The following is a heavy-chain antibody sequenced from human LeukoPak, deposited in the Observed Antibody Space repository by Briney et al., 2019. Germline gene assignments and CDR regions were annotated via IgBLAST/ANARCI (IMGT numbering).Heavy chain of an antibody. D-gene: IGHD2-8*02. CDR2: INPNSGGT. CDR3: ARVSFTGGIHFDY. J-gene: IGHJ4*02. CDR1: GYTFTGYY. Sequence: GASVKVSCKASGYTFTGYYMHWVRQAPGQGLEWMGWINPNSGGTNYAQKFQGRVTMTRDTSISTAYMELSRLRSDDTAVYYCARVSFTGGIHFDYWGQGTLVTVSS. V-gene: IGHV1-2*02.